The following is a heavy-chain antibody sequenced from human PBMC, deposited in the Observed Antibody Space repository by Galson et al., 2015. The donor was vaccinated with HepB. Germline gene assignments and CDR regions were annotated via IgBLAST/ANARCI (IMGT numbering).Heavy chain of an antibody. J-gene: IGHJ4*02. CDR2: ISSSSSYT. CDR3: ARDFASGYDPYYFDY. D-gene: IGHD5-12*01. V-gene: IGHV3-11*06. CDR1: GFTFSDYY. Sequence: SLRLSCAASGFTFSDYYMSWLRQAPGKGLEWVSYISSSSSYTNYADSVKGRFTISRDNAKNSLYLQMNSLRAEDTAVYYCARDFASGYDPYYFDYWGQGTLVTVSS.